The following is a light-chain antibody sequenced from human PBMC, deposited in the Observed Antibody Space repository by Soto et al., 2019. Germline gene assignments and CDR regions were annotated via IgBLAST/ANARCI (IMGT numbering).Light chain of an antibody. V-gene: IGKV2-28*01. J-gene: IGKJ2*01. CDR2: LGS. CDR3: MQALQTPMYT. Sequence: DIVMTQSPLSLPVTPGEPASISCRSSQSLLHSNGYNYLDWYLQKPGQSPQLLIYLGSNRASGVPDGVSGSGSGTDFTLKISRVEAEDVGVYYCMQALQTPMYTFGQGTKLEIK. CDR1: QSLLHSNGYNY.